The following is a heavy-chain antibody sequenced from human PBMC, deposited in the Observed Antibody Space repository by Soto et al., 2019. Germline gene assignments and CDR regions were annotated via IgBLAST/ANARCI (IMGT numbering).Heavy chain of an antibody. J-gene: IGHJ6*02. CDR2: IYYSGST. D-gene: IGHD3-10*01. CDR1: GGSISIGGYY. CDR3: ARDQGGGMVRGTNYYYGMDV. V-gene: IGHV4-31*03. Sequence: ASETLSLTCTVSGGSISIGGYYWSWIRQHPGKGLEWIGYIYYSGSTYYNPSLKSRVTISVDTSKNQFSLKLSSVTAADTAVYYRARDQGGGMVRGTNYYYGMDVWGQGTTVTVS.